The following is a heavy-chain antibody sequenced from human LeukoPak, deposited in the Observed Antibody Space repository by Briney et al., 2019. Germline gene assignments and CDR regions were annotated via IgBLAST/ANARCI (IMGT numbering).Heavy chain of an antibody. CDR3: ARARLPQKDTVVVPAAVDP. Sequence: GGSLRLSCAASGFTFSSYSMNWVRRAPGKGLEWVSSISSSSSYIYYADSVKGRFTLSRDNAKNSLYLQMNSLRAEDTAVYYCARARLPQKDTVVVPAAVDPWGQGTLVIVSS. D-gene: IGHD2-2*01. J-gene: IGHJ5*02. CDR2: ISSSSSYI. CDR1: GFTFSSYS. V-gene: IGHV3-21*01.